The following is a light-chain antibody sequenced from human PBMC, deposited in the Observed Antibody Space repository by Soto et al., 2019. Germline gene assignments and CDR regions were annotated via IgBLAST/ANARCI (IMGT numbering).Light chain of an antibody. CDR3: GTWDSSLSAGGVV. V-gene: IGLV1-51*01. CDR2: DNN. CDR1: SSNIGNNY. J-gene: IGLJ2*01. Sequence: QSVLTQPPSVSAAPGQKVTISCSGSSSNIGNNYVSWYQQLPGTAPKLLIYDNNKRPSGIPDRFSGSKSGTAATLGITGLQTGDEADYYCGTWDSSLSAGGVVFGVGTKLTVL.